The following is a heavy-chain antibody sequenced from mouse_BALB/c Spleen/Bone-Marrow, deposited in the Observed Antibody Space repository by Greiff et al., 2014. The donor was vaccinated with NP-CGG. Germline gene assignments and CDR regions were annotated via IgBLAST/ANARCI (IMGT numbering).Heavy chain of an antibody. CDR2: IDPANGNT. Sequence: EVQLQQSGAELVKPGASVKLSCTASGFNIKDTYMHWVKQRPEQGLEWIGRIDPANGNTKYDPMFQGRATITADTSSNTAYLQLSSLTSEDTAVYYCAAYYYGSSQFAYWGQGTLVTVSA. J-gene: IGHJ3*01. V-gene: IGHV14-3*02. CDR1: GFNIKDTY. D-gene: IGHD1-1*01. CDR3: AAYYYGSSQFAY.